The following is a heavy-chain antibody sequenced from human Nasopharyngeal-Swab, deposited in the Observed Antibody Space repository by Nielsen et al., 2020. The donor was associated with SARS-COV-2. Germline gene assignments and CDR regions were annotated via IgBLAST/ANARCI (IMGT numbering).Heavy chain of an antibody. CDR2: ISGSGDNT. J-gene: IGHJ4*02. D-gene: IGHD2-15*01. Sequence: GESLKISCAASGFTFTSYAINWVRQAPGKGLEWVSGISGSGDNTYYADSVRGRFIISRDTSRNTLYLQMNSLRAEDTALYYCAKDSGAGFCSAGTCFPTTHWGRGTLVTVSS. CDR3: AKDSGAGFCSAGTCFPTTH. V-gene: IGHV3-23*01. CDR1: GFTFTSYA.